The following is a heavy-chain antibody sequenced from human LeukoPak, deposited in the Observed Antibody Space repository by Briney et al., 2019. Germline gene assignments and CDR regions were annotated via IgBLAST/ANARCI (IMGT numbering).Heavy chain of an antibody. V-gene: IGHV1-3*01. Sequence: ASVKVSCKASGYTFTSYAMHWVRQAPGQRLEWMGWINAGNDNTKYSQKFQGRVTITRDTSVSTAYMELSSLRSEDTAVYYCARDLGYCTGGTCYPSWFDPWGQGTLVTVSS. D-gene: IGHD2-15*01. J-gene: IGHJ5*02. CDR3: ARDLGYCTGGTCYPSWFDP. CDR1: GYTFTSYA. CDR2: INAGNDNT.